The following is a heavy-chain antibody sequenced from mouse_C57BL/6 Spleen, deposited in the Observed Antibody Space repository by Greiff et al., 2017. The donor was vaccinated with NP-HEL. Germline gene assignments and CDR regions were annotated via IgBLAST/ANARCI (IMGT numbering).Heavy chain of an antibody. Sequence: EVQLQQSGGGLVKPGGSLKLSCAASGFTFSSYTMSWVRQTPEKRLEWVATISGGGGNTYYPDSVKGRFTISRDNAKNTLYLQMSSLRSEDTALYYCARQITTVVATHWYFDVWGTGTTVTVSS. CDR1: GFTFSSYT. CDR3: ARQITTVVATHWYFDV. V-gene: IGHV5-9*01. J-gene: IGHJ1*03. D-gene: IGHD1-1*01. CDR2: ISGGGGNT.